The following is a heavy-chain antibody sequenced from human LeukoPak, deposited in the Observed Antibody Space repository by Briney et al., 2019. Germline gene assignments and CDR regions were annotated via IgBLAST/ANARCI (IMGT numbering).Heavy chain of an antibody. J-gene: IGHJ3*02. CDR1: GYTFNSHG. V-gene: IGHV1-2*02. CDR2: INPNSGGT. D-gene: IGHD2-15*01. Sequence: AAVKVCCKAAGYTFNSHGISWGRQAPGQGLEWMGWINPNSGGTNYAQKFQGRVTMTRATSISTAYMELSRMRSDDTAVYYCARAGWPDDAFDIWGQGTMVTVYS. CDR3: ARAGWPDDAFDI.